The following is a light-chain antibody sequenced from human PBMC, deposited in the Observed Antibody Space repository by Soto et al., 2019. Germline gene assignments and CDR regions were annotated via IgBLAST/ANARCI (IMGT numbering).Light chain of an antibody. V-gene: IGKV3-20*01. CDR1: QSVSSSY. CDR3: QQSGSSPIT. J-gene: IGKJ5*01. CDR2: GAS. Sequence: EIVLTQSPGTLSLSPGERATLSCMASQSVSSSYLAWYQQKPGQAPRLLIYGASSRATGIPDRFSGSGSGTDFTLTISRLEPEDFAVYYCQQSGSSPITFGQGTRLEIK.